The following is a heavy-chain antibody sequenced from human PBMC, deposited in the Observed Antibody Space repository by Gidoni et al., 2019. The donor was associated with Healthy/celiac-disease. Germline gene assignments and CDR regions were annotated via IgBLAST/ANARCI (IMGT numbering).Heavy chain of an antibody. J-gene: IGHJ5*02. V-gene: IGHV4-39*01. Sequence: QLQLQESGPGLVKPSETLSLTCTVPGGSISSSSYYWGWVRQPPGKGLEWIGSIYYSGSTYYNPSLKSRVTISVDTSKNQFSLKLSSVTAADTAVYYCARGLNWNYSIDWFDPWGQGTLVTVSS. CDR2: IYYSGST. CDR3: ARGLNWNYSIDWFDP. D-gene: IGHD1-7*01. CDR1: GGSISSSSYY.